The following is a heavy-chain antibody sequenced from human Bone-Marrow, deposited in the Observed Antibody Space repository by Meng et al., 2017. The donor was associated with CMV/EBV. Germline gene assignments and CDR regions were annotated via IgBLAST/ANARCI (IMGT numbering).Heavy chain of an antibody. CDR1: GFNLRTYW. CDR2: IKQDGSEK. V-gene: IGHV3-7*01. Sequence: GGSLRLSCAASGFNLRTYWMTWIRQAPGKGLEWVASIKQDGSEKNFADSVRGRFTISRDNAKNSLYLQMNSLRAEDTAVYYCARDLPHYSLDYWGQGTLVTVSS. D-gene: IGHD4-11*01. J-gene: IGHJ4*02. CDR3: ARDLPHYSLDY.